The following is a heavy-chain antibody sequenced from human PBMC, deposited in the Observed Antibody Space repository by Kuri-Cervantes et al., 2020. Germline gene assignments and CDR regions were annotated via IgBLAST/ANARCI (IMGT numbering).Heavy chain of an antibody. V-gene: IGHV3-30*03. J-gene: IGHJ4*02. CDR1: GFTFSSYG. Sequence: GESLKISCAASGFTFSSYGMHWVRQAPGKGLEWVAVISYDGSNKYYADSVKGRFTISRDNAKNTLYLQMNSLRAEDTAVYYCAREGSYYYDSSGYGDYWGQGTLVTVSS. D-gene: IGHD3-22*01. CDR3: AREGSYYYDSSGYGDY. CDR2: ISYDGSNK.